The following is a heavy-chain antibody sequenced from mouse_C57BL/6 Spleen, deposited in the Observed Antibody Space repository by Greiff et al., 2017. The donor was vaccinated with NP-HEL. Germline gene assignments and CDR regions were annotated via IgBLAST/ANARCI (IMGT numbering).Heavy chain of an antibody. V-gene: IGHV1-69*01. Sequence: QVQLQQPGAELVMPGASVKLSCKASGYTFTSYWMHWVKQRPGQGLEWIGEIDPSDSYTNYNQKFKGKSPLTVDKSSSTAYMQLSSLTSEDSAVYYCARSLLLRGFDYWGQGTTLTVSS. CDR3: ARSLLLRGFDY. CDR1: GYTFTSYW. J-gene: IGHJ2*01. D-gene: IGHD1-1*01. CDR2: IDPSDSYT.